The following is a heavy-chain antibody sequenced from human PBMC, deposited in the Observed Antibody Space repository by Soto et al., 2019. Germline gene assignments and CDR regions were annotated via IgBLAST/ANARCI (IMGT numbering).Heavy chain of an antibody. CDR3: AKDAAYYFDY. D-gene: IGHD6-25*01. CDR2: ISWDSGSI. CDR1: GFTFDNYA. V-gene: IGHV3-9*01. J-gene: IGHJ4*02. Sequence: EVQLVESGGGLIQPGRSLRLSCAASGFTFDNYAMHWVRQAPGKGLEWVSGISWDSGSIVYADSVSGRFTISRDNARNSLYLRMSSLRPEDTALYYCAKDAAYYFDYWGQGTLVTVSS.